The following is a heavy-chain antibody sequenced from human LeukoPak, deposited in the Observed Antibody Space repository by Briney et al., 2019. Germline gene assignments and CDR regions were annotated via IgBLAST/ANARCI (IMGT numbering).Heavy chain of an antibody. J-gene: IGHJ6*02. CDR2: ISGSGGST. CDR1: GFTYSSYA. D-gene: IGHD2-15*01. CDR3: MRGGRSFGGMDV. Sequence: GGSLRLSCAASGFTYSSYAMSWVRQAPGKGLEWVSAISGSGGSTYYADSVKGRFTISRDNSKNTLYLQMNSLRAEDTAVYYCMRGGRSFGGMDVWGQGTTVTVSS. V-gene: IGHV3-23*01.